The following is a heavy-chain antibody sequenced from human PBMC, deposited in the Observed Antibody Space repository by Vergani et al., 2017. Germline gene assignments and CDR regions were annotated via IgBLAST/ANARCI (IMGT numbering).Heavy chain of an antibody. Sequence: QVQLQQWGAGVVKPSGTLSLTRAVFGESFSSFYWSWIRQPPGKGPEWIGEINNDGHTNYNPSLESRVTVSRDTAKNQFSLNLMSVTAADTAMYYCAVRPRVNLVGGDIVTKRTFDYWSQGSLVTVSS. CDR3: AVRPRVNLVGGDIVTKRTFDY. CDR2: INNDGHT. V-gene: IGHV4-34*02. J-gene: IGHJ4*02. D-gene: IGHD3-10*01. CDR1: GESFSSFY.